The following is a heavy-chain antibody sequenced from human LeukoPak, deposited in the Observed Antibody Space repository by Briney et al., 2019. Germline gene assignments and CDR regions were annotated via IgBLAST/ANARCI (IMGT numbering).Heavy chain of an antibody. V-gene: IGHV3-23*01. CDR3: ALSLPSHDAFDI. CDR2: ISGSGGST. Sequence: PGVSLRLSCAASGFTFSSYAMSWVRQAPGKGLEWVSAISGSGGSTYYADSVKGRFTISRDNSKNTLYLQMNSLRAEDTAVYYCALSLPSHDAFDIWGQGTMVTVSS. J-gene: IGHJ3*02. CDR1: GFTFSSYA.